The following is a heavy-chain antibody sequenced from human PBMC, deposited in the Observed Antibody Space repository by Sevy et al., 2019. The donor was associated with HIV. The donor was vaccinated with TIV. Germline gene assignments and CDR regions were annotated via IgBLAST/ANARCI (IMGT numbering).Heavy chain of an antibody. V-gene: IGHV1-2*04. J-gene: IGHJ3*02. CDR1: GYTFTGYY. CDR3: AREKGYYDNSGYQRYDAFDI. Sequence: ASVKVSCKASGYTFTGYYIHWVRQAPGQGLEWMGWLNPNSGGTNYAQKFQGWVTMTRDTSISTAYMELSRLRSDDTAVYYCAREKGYYDNSGYQRYDAFDIWGQGTMVTVSS. CDR2: LNPNSGGT. D-gene: IGHD3-22*01.